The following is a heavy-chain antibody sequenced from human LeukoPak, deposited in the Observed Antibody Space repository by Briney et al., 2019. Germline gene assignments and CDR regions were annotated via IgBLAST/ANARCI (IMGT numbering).Heavy chain of an antibody. J-gene: IGHJ4*02. CDR3: ARVTRWAGLDF. CDR1: GGSISSGDKY. V-gene: IGHV4-30-4*01. CDR2: IYYSGST. D-gene: IGHD2-21*02. Sequence: SQTLSLTCNVSGGSISSGDKYWSWIRQPPGKGMEWIGYIYYSGSTYYNPSLKSRLTISVDTSENQFSLHLTSVTAADTAVYFCARVTRWAGLDFWGQGTLVTVSS.